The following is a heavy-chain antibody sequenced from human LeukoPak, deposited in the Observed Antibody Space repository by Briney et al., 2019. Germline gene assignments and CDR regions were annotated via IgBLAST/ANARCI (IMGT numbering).Heavy chain of an antibody. J-gene: IGHJ5*01. CDR3: VKDRPNYFGWNGHYYTRNGDS. V-gene: IGHV3-23*01. CDR1: GFTFNIYA. Sequence: GGSLRLSCAASGFTFNIYAMSWVRQAPGEGLEWVSSITSISDGTFYADSVKGRFTISRDNSKSTLYLQMSSLRAEDTALYYCVKDRPNYFGWNGHYYTRNGDSWGRGTLVTVSS. CDR2: ITSISDGT. D-gene: IGHD3-10*01.